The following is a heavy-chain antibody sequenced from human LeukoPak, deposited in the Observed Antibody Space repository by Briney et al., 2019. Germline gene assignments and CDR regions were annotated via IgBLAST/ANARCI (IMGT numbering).Heavy chain of an antibody. V-gene: IGHV3-23*01. D-gene: IGHD3-22*01. CDR2: ISGSGGST. J-gene: IGHJ3*02. CDR1: GFTFSSYA. Sequence: GGSLRLSCAASGFTFSSYAMSWVRQAPGKGLEWVSGISGSGGSTYYADSVKGRFTISRDNSKNTLYLQMNSLKTEDTAVYCCTTDDEGYYYDSSGYFAFDIWGQGTMVTVSS. CDR3: TTDDEGYYYDSSGYFAFDI.